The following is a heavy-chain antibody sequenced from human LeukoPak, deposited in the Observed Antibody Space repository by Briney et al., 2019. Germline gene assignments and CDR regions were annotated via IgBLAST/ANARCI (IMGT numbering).Heavy chain of an antibody. J-gene: IGHJ4*02. D-gene: IGHD5-12*01. CDR3: AKDRTYSGYDALDY. CDR2: ISWNSGSA. CDR1: GFNFDDYS. Sequence: PGRSLRLSCAASGFNFDDYSMHWIRQAPGKGPEWVSGISWNSGSAGYADSVKGRFTISRDNAKNSLYLQMNSLRTEDTALYYCAKDRTYSGYDALDYRGQGTLVTVSS. V-gene: IGHV3-9*01.